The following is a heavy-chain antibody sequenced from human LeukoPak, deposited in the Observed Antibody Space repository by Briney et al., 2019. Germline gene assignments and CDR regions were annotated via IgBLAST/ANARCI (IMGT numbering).Heavy chain of an antibody. Sequence: GGSLRLSCAASGFAFSNFGMHWVRQAPGKGLEWVAVISYDGSLKHYLDSVKGRFTISRDNSKSTLYLQMDSLRVEDTAVYYCAKKYSYGSGAGDALDIWGHGTLVTVSS. V-gene: IGHV3-30*18. D-gene: IGHD3-10*01. J-gene: IGHJ3*02. CDR2: ISYDGSLK. CDR1: GFAFSNFG. CDR3: AKKYSYGSGAGDALDI.